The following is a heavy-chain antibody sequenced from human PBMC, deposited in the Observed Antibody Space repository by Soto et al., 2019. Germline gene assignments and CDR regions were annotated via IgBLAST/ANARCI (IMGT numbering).Heavy chain of an antibody. CDR3: ARGVGSSVYYYYYYMDV. V-gene: IGHV3-11*01. J-gene: IGHJ6*03. CDR1: GFTFSDYY. CDR2: ISSSGSTI. Sequence: LSLTCAASGFTFSDYYMSWIRPAPGKGLEWVSYISSSGSTIYYADSVKGRFTISRDNAKNSLYLQMNSLRAEDTAVYYCARGVGSSVYYYYYYMDVWGKGTTVTVSS. D-gene: IGHD6-6*01.